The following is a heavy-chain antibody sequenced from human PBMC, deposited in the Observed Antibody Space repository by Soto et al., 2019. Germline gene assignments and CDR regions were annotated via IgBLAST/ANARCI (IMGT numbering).Heavy chain of an antibody. J-gene: IGHJ6*02. Sequence: ASETLSLTCAVSGGSISSGGYSWSWIRQPPGKGLEWIGYIYHSGSTYYNPSLKSRVTISVDRSKNQFSLKLSSVTAADTAVYYCARAGVGYGGIGYGMDVWGQGTTVTVSS. V-gene: IGHV4-30-2*01. CDR2: IYHSGST. CDR3: ARAGVGYGGIGYGMDV. CDR1: GGSISSGGYS. D-gene: IGHD4-17*01.